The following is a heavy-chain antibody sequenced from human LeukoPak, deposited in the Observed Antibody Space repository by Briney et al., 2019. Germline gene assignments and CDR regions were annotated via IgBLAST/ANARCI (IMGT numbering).Heavy chain of an antibody. CDR3: ASLANKLRYFDWLLHPLDY. D-gene: IGHD3-9*01. Sequence: GGSLRLSCAASGFTFSSYWMSWVRQAPGKGLEWVANIKQDGSEKYYVDSVKGRFTISRDNAKNSLYLQMNSLRAEDTAVYYCASLANKLRYFDWLLHPLDYWGQGTLVTVSS. CDR2: IKQDGSEK. J-gene: IGHJ4*02. V-gene: IGHV3-7*01. CDR1: GFTFSSYW.